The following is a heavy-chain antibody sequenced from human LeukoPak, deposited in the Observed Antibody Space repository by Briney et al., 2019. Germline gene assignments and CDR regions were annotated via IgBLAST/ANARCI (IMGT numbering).Heavy chain of an antibody. J-gene: IGHJ4*02. Sequence: PGGSLRLSCAASGFTFSSYAMSWVRQAPGKGLEWVSAISGSGGSTYYADSVKGRFTISRDNSKNSLTLQMNSLRAEDTAVYFCARTAYCGDGCYYYFDYWGQGTLVTVSS. CDR2: ISGSGGST. V-gene: IGHV3-23*01. CDR3: ARTAYCGDGCYYYFDY. D-gene: IGHD2-21*02. CDR1: GFTFSSYA.